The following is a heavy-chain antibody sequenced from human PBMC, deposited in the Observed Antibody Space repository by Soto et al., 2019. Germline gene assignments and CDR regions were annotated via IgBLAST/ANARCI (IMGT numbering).Heavy chain of an antibody. CDR3: ARDLDYYGSGSYNWFDP. CDR2: IIPIFGTA. D-gene: IGHD3-10*01. J-gene: IGHJ5*02. Sequence: GAAVKFSCKASGGTFSSYAISWVRQAPGQGLEWMGGIIPIFGTANYAQKFQGRVTITADESTSTAYMELSSLRSEDTAVYYCARDLDYYGSGSYNWFDPWGQGTLVTVSS. V-gene: IGHV1-69*13. CDR1: GGTFSSYA.